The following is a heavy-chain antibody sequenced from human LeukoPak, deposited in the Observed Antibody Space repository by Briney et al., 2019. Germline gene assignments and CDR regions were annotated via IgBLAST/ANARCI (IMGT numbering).Heavy chain of an antibody. CDR3: ARSRTAAAAGSVVNWFDP. D-gene: IGHD6-13*01. CDR2: IYYSGST. CDR1: GGSISSYY. V-gene: IGHV4-59*01. J-gene: IGHJ5*02. Sequence: SETLSLTCTVSGGSISSYYWSWIRQPPGKGLEWSGYIYYSGSTNYNPSLKSRVTISVDTSKNQFSLKLSSVTAADTAVYYCARSRTAAAAGSVVNWFDPWGQGTLVTVSS.